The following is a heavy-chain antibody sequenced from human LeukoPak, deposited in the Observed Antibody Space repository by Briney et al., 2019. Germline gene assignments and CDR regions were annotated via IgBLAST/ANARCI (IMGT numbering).Heavy chain of an antibody. Sequence: GGSLRLSCTASGFTFGDYAMSWVRQAPGKGLEWVGFIRSKAYGGTTEYAASVKGRFTISRDDSKSIAYLQMNSLKTEDTAVYYCTREGYSSGWYVPGAFDYWGQGTLVTVSS. CDR2: IRSKAYGGTT. CDR1: GFTFGDYA. D-gene: IGHD6-19*01. J-gene: IGHJ4*02. CDR3: TREGYSSGWYVPGAFDY. V-gene: IGHV3-49*04.